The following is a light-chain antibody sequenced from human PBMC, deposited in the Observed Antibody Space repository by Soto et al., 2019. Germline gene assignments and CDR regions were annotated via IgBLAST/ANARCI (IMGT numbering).Light chain of an antibody. J-gene: IGKJ1*01. Sequence: DIQMTQSPSTLSASVGDRVTITCRASQTISSSLAWYQQKPGKAPNLLIYKASSLESGVPSRFSGSGSGTEFTLTINSVQPEDFATYYCQQYSNFWTFGQGTKVEI. CDR1: QTISSS. V-gene: IGKV1-5*03. CDR2: KAS. CDR3: QQYSNFWT.